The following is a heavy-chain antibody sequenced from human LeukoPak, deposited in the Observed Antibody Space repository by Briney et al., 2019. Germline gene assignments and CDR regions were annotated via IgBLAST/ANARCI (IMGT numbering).Heavy chain of an antibody. D-gene: IGHD4-23*01. J-gene: IGHJ3*02. CDR1: GYTYTSYW. CDR2: IYPGDSDT. V-gene: IGHV5-51*01. Sequence: GESLKISCKGSGYTYTSYWIGWVRQMPGKGLEWMGIIYPGDSDTRYSPSFQGQVTISADKSISTAYLQWSSLKASDTAMYYCACPGGTVADAFDIWGQGTMVTVSS. CDR3: ACPGGTVADAFDI.